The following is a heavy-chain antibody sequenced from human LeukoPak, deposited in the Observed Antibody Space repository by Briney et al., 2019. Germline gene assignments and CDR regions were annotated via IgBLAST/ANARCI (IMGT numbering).Heavy chain of an antibody. V-gene: IGHV1-2*02. CDR1: GYTFTDYY. J-gene: IGHJ4*02. D-gene: IGHD3-16*01. CDR3: ARDGALDY. Sequence: ASVKVSCKASGYTFTDYYMHWVRQAPGQGLEWMGWISPDTGVTNCAQKFQGRVTMTRDTSITTAYMELSRLTSDDSAVYYCARDGALDYWGQGTLVTVSS. CDR2: ISPDTGVT.